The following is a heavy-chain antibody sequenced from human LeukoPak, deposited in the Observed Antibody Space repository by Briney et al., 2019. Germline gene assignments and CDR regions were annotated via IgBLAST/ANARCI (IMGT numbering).Heavy chain of an antibody. CDR2: ISYDGSNK. V-gene: IGHV3-30*11. CDR3: AREEAGYYYYYYMDV. CDR1: GFTFSSYA. J-gene: IGHJ6*03. Sequence: GGSLRLSCAASGFTFSSYAMHWVRQAPGKGLEWAAVISYDGSNKYYADSVKGRFTISRDNSKNTLYLQMNSLRAEDTAVYYCAREEAGYYYYYYMDVWGKGTTVTVSS.